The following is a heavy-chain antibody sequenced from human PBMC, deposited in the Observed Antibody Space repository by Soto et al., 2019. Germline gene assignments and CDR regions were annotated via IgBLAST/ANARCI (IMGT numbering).Heavy chain of an antibody. J-gene: IGHJ5*02. CDR2: IYWDDDK. D-gene: IGHD4-17*01. Sequence: SGPTLVNPTQTLTLTCTFSGFSLRTSEVGVAWIRQPPGKALEWLALIYWDDDKRYSPSLKSRLTITKDTFKNQVVLTMTNVDPVDTATYYCAHRTDGDYAYNWFDPWGKGNLVTVSS. CDR1: GFSLRTSEVG. CDR3: AHRTDGDYAYNWFDP. V-gene: IGHV2-5*02.